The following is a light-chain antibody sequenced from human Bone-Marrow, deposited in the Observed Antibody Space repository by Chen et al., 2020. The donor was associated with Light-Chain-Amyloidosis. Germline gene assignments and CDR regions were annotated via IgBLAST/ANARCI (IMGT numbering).Light chain of an antibody. J-gene: IGLJ2*01. CDR2: RDT. CDR3: QSADSSGTYEVI. CDR1: DLPTKY. V-gene: IGLV3-25*03. Sequence: SYELTQPPSVSVSPGQTARITCSGDDLPTKYAYWYQQKPGQAPVLVIHRDTERPSGFSERFSGSSSGTTATLTISGVQAEDEADYHCQSADSSGTYEVIFGGGTKLT.